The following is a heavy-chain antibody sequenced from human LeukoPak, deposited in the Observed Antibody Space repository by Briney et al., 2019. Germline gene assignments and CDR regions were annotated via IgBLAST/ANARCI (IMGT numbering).Heavy chain of an antibody. D-gene: IGHD6-19*01. V-gene: IGHV3-21*01. Sequence: GGSLRLSCAASGFTFSSYSMNWVRQAPGKGLEWVSSISSSSSYIYYADSVKGRFTISRDNAKNSLYLQMNSLRAEDTAVYYCARGRGIAVAGRGSFDFDYWGQGTLVTVSS. CDR1: GFTFSSYS. J-gene: IGHJ4*02. CDR2: ISSSSSYI. CDR3: ARGRGIAVAGRGSFDFDY.